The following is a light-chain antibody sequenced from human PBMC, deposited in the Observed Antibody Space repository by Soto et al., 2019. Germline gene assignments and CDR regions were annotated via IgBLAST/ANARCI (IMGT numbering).Light chain of an antibody. Sequence: QSALTQPPSVSGSPGQSVAISCTGTSSDVGSYNRVSWYQQPPGTTPKLMIYEVTNRPSGVPDRFSGSKSGNTASLTISGLRAEDEADYYCCSFTSSSTLYVFGTGTKLTVL. CDR2: EVT. J-gene: IGLJ1*01. V-gene: IGLV2-18*02. CDR3: CSFTSSSTLYV. CDR1: SSDVGSYNR.